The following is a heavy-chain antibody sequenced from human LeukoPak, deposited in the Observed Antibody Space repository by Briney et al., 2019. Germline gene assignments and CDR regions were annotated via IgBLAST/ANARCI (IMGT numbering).Heavy chain of an antibody. CDR1: GFTFSSYA. V-gene: IGHV3-30-3*01. CDR2: ISYDGSNK. J-gene: IGHJ4*02. CDR3: ARVGPGDY. D-gene: IGHD3-10*01. Sequence: AGGSLRLSCAASGFTFSSYAMHWVRQAPGKGLEWVAVISYDGSNKYYADSVKGRFTISRDNSKNTLYLQMNSLRAEDTAVYYCARVGPGDYWGQGTLVTVSS.